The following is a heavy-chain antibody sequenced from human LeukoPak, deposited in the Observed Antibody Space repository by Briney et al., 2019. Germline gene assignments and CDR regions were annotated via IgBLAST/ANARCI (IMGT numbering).Heavy chain of an antibody. V-gene: IGHV3-23*01. Sequence: PGASLRLSCAASGFTFSSYAMSWVRQAPGKGLEWVSAISGSGDSTYYADSVKGRFTISRDNSKNTLYLQMNSLRAEDTAVYYCAKVGALSGSYDYFDYWGQGTLVTVSS. J-gene: IGHJ4*02. CDR2: ISGSGDST. D-gene: IGHD3-10*01. CDR1: GFTFSSYA. CDR3: AKVGALSGSYDYFDY.